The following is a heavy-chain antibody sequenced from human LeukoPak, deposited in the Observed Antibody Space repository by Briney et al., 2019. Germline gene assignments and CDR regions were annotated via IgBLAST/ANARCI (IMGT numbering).Heavy chain of an antibody. J-gene: IGHJ4*02. CDR3: ARSPHENYYGSGSYYAD. CDR2: IIPIYRTA. CDR1: GGTFSTNV. D-gene: IGHD3-10*01. Sequence: GASVKVSCKASGGTFSTNVISWVRQAPGQGLEWMGGIIPIYRTADYAPSVQGRFTITADEFTTTVYLELSALRSEDTAVYYCARSPHENYYGSGSYYADWGQGTLVTVSS. V-gene: IGHV1-69*13.